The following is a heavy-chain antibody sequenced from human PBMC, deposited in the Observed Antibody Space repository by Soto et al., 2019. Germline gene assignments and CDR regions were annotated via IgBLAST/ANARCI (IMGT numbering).Heavy chain of an antibody. CDR3: ATLAVAGFVNWFDP. V-gene: IGHV1-18*04. CDR1: GYTLTSYG. D-gene: IGHD6-19*01. CDR2: ISVYSGNT. Sequence: QFQLVQSGAEVRKPGVSVKVSCKASGYTLTSYGISWVRQAPGQGLEWMGWISVYSGNTNYAQKFQGRVSMTRDTSTSTAYMELRSLRSDDTAVYYCATLAVAGFVNWFDPWGQGTLVTVSS. J-gene: IGHJ5*02.